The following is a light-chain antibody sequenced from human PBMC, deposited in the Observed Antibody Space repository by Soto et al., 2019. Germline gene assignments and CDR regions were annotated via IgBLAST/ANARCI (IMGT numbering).Light chain of an antibody. CDR1: QSVSSY. CDR2: DAS. V-gene: IGKV3-11*01. J-gene: IGKJ4*01. Sequence: EIVLTESPATLSLSPGASAPLSCRASQSVSSYLAWYPQKPGQAHRLLIYDASNRATGIPARFSGSGSGTEFTLTISSLQSEDFAVYYCQQYNSWPLTFGGGTKVDI. CDR3: QQYNSWPLT.